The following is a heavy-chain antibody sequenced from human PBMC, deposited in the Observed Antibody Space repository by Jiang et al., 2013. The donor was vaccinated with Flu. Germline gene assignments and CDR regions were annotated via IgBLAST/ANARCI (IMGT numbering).Heavy chain of an antibody. CDR2: INAGNGNT. J-gene: IGHJ4*02. CDR1: GFNFIYSA. Sequence: GAEVKKPGASVKVSCKASGFNFIYSAIHWVRQAPGQGLEWMGWINAGNGNTKLSEKFQGRVTITRDTAATTVYIELGSLRSDDTAVYYCVKDERLRGGDFDYWGQGTLITVSP. CDR3: VKDERLRGGDFDY. D-gene: IGHD4-17*01. V-gene: IGHV1-3*01.